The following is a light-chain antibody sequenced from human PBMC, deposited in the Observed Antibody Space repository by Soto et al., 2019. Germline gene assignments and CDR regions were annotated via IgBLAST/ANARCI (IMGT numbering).Light chain of an antibody. Sequence: QSALTQPPSASGSPGQSVTISCTGNSSDVGAYNYVSWYQQHAGKAPKLVIYEVTKRPSGVPDRFSGSKSANTASLTVSGLQAEDEADYYCSSFASSNTWVFGGGTQLPVL. V-gene: IGLV2-8*01. CDR2: EVT. J-gene: IGLJ3*02. CDR3: SSFASSNTWV. CDR1: SSDVGAYNY.